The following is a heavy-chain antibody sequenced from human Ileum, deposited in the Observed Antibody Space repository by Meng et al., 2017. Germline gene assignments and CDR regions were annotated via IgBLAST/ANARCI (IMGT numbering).Heavy chain of an antibody. Sequence: GSLRLSCTVSGGSVSSGNYYWSWIRQPPGKGLEWIGYIYYTGSTNYNPSLKSRVTISVDTSKNQFSLKLNSVTAADTAVYYCARDTEGGLDYWGQGTQVTVSS. CDR3: ARDTEGGLDY. V-gene: IGHV4-61*01. D-gene: IGHD3-16*01. CDR2: IYYTGST. J-gene: IGHJ4*02. CDR1: GGSVSSGNYY.